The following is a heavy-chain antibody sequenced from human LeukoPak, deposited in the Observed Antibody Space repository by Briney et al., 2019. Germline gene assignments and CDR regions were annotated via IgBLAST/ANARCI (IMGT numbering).Heavy chain of an antibody. J-gene: IGHJ4*02. CDR1: GFTFSDHH. CDR3: TRVLTTDRGWYTFEF. Sequence: PGGSLRLSCEGSGFTFSDHHMDWVRQAPGMGLEWVGRGPARNKPYSCSTQYAASVRGRFSISRDDSKNSLYLQIDSLRIEDTAMYYCTRVLTTDRGWYTFEFWGQGVLVTVSS. D-gene: IGHD6-19*01. V-gene: IGHV3-72*01. CDR2: GPARNKPYSCST.